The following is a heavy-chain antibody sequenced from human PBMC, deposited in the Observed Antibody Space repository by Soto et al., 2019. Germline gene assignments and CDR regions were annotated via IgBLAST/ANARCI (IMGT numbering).Heavy chain of an antibody. V-gene: IGHV2-5*02. J-gene: IGHJ3*02. CDR3: PHIEEMYAFDI. CDR2: IYWDDDK. CDR1: GFSLSTSGVG. Sequence: QITLKESGPTLVKPTQTLTLTCTFSGFSLSTSGVGVGWIRQPPGKALEWLALIYWDDDKRYSPSLKSRLTITKDTSKTQVVLTMTNMDPVDTATYYCPHIEEMYAFDIWGQGTMVTVSS.